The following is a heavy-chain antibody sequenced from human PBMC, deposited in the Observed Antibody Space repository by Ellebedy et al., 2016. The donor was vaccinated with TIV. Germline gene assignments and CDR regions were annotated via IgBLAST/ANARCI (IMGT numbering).Heavy chain of an antibody. D-gene: IGHD6-13*01. CDR3: ARDKQLAPSEGDYGMDV. CDR1: GGSISSYY. J-gene: IGHJ6*02. CDR2: IYYSGST. Sequence: SETLSLXXTVSGGSISSYYWSWIRQPPGKGLEWIGYIYYSGSTNYNPSLKSRVTISVDTSKNQFSLKLSSVTAADTAVYYCARDKQLAPSEGDYGMDVWGQGTTVTVSS. V-gene: IGHV4-59*01.